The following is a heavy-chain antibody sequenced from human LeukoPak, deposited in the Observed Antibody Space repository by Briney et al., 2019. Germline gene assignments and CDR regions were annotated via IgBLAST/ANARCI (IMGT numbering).Heavy chain of an antibody. CDR3: SRGPPAKPGTGYYYGMDV. V-gene: IGHV4-39*07. D-gene: IGHD2-2*01. J-gene: IGHJ6*02. Sequence: SETLSLTCTVSGGSISSGGYNWSWIRQPPGKGLEWIGEINHSGSTNYNPSLKSRVTISVDMSKNQFSLKLSSVTAADTAVYYCSRGPPAKPGTGYYYGMDVWGQGTTVTVSS. CDR1: GGSISSGGYN. CDR2: INHSGST.